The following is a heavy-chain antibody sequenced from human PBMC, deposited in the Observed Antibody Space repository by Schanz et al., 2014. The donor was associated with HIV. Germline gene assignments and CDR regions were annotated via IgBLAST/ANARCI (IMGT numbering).Heavy chain of an antibody. CDR2: IWYDGSNK. CDR1: GFIFRTHG. D-gene: IGHD1-20*01. Sequence: QVQLVETGGGVVQPGRSLRLSCAASGFIFRTHGMHWVRQAPGKGLEWVAVIWYDGSNKNYADSVKGRFTISRDNSKNTLYLQMNSLRAEDTAVYYCARGEAITYYYHYYGMDVWGQGTTVTVSS. V-gene: IGHV3-33*08. J-gene: IGHJ6*02. CDR3: ARGEAITYYYHYYGMDV.